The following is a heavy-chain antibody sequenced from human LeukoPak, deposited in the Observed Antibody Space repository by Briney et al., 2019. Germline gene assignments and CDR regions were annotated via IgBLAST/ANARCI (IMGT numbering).Heavy chain of an antibody. CDR2: ISYDGSNK. Sequence: GGSLRLSCAASGFTFSSYPMHWVRQAPGKGLEWVAVISYDGSNKYYADSVKGRFTISRDNSKNTLYLQMNSLRAEDTAVYYCARGSPSYWDYYFDYWGQGTLVTVSS. CDR1: GFTFSSYP. CDR3: ARGSPSYWDYYFDY. J-gene: IGHJ4*02. D-gene: IGHD1-26*01. V-gene: IGHV3-30-3*01.